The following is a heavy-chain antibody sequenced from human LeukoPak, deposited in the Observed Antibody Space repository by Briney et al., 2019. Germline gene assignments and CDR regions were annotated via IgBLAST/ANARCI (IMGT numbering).Heavy chain of an antibody. J-gene: IGHJ6*02. CDR1: GDTFSSYA. V-gene: IGHV1-69*13. Sequence: ASVKVSCKASGDTFSSYAISWVRQAPGQGLEWMGGIIPIFGTANYAQKFQGRVTITADETTSTAYMELSSLRSEDTAVYYCARSPLSSRWYMYYYGMDVWGQGTTVTVSS. D-gene: IGHD6-13*01. CDR3: ARSPLSSRWYMYYYGMDV. CDR2: IIPIFGTA.